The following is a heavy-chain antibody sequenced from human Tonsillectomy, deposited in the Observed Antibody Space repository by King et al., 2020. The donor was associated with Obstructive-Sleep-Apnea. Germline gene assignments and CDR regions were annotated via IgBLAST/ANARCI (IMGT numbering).Heavy chain of an antibody. V-gene: IGHV3-30-3*01. CDR1: GFTFSSYA. CDR3: ARVSRWLQFNGDY. D-gene: IGHD5-18*01. J-gene: IGHJ4*02. Sequence: VQLVESGGGVVQPGRSLRISCVASGFTFSSYAVHWVRQAPGKGLEWVAVISSDGSTEYYADSVKGRFTISRDNSKNTLYLQMNSRRAEDTAIYYCARVSRWLQFNGDYWGQGTLVTVSS. CDR2: ISSDGSTE.